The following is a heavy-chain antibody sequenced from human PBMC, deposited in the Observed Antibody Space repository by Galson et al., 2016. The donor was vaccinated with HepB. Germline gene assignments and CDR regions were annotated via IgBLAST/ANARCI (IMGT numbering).Heavy chain of an antibody. J-gene: IGHJ4*02. V-gene: IGHV1-18*04. D-gene: IGHD3-3*01. Sequence: SVKVSCKASGYTFTSYGINWVRQAPGQRLEWMGWISPNNGRTYYAQNVQGRVTMTTDTSTTTANMELGSLRSDDTAVYYCARSSFGVVTPLDYWGQGTLVAVSS. CDR3: ARSSFGVVTPLDY. CDR2: ISPNNGRT. CDR1: GYTFTSYG.